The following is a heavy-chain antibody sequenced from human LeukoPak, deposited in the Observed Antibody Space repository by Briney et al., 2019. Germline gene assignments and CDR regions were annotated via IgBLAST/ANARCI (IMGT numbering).Heavy chain of an antibody. D-gene: IGHD6-19*01. J-gene: IGHJ5*02. CDR3: ARGYSSGWYKSTYNWFDP. CDR2: INPNSGGT. CDR1: GYTFTGYY. Sequence: APVKVSCKASGYTFTGYYMHWVRQAPGQGLEWMGRINPNSGGTNYAQKFQGRVTMTRDTSISTAYMELSRLRSDDTAVYYCARGYSSGWYKSTYNWFDPWGQGTLVTVSS. V-gene: IGHV1-2*06.